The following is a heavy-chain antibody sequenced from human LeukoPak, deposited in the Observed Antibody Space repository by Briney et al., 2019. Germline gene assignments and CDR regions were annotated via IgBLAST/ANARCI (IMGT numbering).Heavy chain of an antibody. CDR1: GFTVSSNY. CDR3: AKDIQLST. CDR2: ISSSGNNA. Sequence: GGSLRISCAATGFTVSSNYMRWVRKAPGKGLERVSLISSSGNNAYYADSVEGRFTISRDNSKNKLSLQMNSVRVEDTAIYYCAKDIQLSTWGLGTMVTVSS. D-gene: IGHD5-24*01. V-gene: IGHV3-23*01. J-gene: IGHJ3*01.